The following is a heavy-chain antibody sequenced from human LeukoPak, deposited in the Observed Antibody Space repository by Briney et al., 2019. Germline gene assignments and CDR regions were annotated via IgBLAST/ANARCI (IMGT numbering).Heavy chain of an antibody. D-gene: IGHD4-11*01. CDR1: GGSISSSSYY. CDR2: SYYSGST. CDR3: ARQDYSDYGRDFDY. V-gene: IGHV4-39*01. Sequence: PSETLSLTCTVSGGSISSSSYYWGWIRQPPGKGLERIGSSYYSGSTYYNPSLKSRVTISVDTSKNQFSLKLSSVTAADSAVYYCARQDYSDYGRDFDYWGQGTLVTVSS. J-gene: IGHJ4*02.